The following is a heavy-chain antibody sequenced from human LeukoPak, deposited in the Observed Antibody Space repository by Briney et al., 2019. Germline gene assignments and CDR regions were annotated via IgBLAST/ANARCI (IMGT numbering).Heavy chain of an antibody. J-gene: IGHJ3*02. Sequence: PSETLSLTCTVSGGSISTSNYYWGWIRQPPGKGLEWIGSIYYSGSTYYNPSLKSRVTISVDTSKNQFSLKLSSVTAADTAVYYCARHVYLIWGVKNYYDSSAQSRALYAFDIWGQGTMVTVSS. CDR2: IYYSGST. V-gene: IGHV4-39*01. D-gene: IGHD3-22*01. CDR3: ARHVYLIWGVKNYYDSSAQSRALYAFDI. CDR1: GGSISTSNYY.